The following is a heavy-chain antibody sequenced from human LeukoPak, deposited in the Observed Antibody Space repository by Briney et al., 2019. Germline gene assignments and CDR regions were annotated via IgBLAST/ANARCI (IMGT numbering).Heavy chain of an antibody. D-gene: IGHD3-10*01. CDR1: GGSFSGYY. CDR2: INHSGST. CDR3: AREGQYYYGWGSYSRHRLFDY. V-gene: IGHV4-34*01. Sequence: SETLSLTCAVYGGSFSGYYWSWIRQPPGKGLEWIGEINHSGSTNYNPSLKSRVTISVDTSKNQFSLKLSSVTAADTAVYYCAREGQYYYGWGSYSRHRLFDYWGQGTLVTVSS. J-gene: IGHJ4*02.